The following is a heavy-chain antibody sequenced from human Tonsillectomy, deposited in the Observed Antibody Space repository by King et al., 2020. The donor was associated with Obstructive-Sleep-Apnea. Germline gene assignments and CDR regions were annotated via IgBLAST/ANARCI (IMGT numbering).Heavy chain of an antibody. CDR2: IMGSGGRT. Sequence: VQLVESGGGLVQPGGSLRLSCAASGFTFSSYAMSWVRQAPGKGLEGVSSIMGSGGRTYYVASVEGRVTLSRDKSKNTLVREMNSLKAEDTAVYYCAKGIGSSLYVLFDFDYWGQGTLVTVSS. CDR1: GFTFSSYA. CDR3: AKGIGSSLYVLFDFDY. J-gene: IGHJ4*02. D-gene: IGHD6-13*01. V-gene: IGHV3-23*04.